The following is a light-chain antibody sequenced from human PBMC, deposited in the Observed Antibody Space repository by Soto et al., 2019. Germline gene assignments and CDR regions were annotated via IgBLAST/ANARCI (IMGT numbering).Light chain of an antibody. J-gene: IGLJ2*01. CDR1: SGDVGAYDY. CDR3: SSFTTSNTLV. V-gene: IGLV2-14*01. Sequence: QSALTQPASVSGSPGQSITISCAGTSGDVGAYDYVSWFQQHPGKAPKVILYDVSNRPSRVSNRFSGSKSGNTASLTISGLHTEDEADYYCSSFTTSNTLVFGGGTKLTVL. CDR2: DVS.